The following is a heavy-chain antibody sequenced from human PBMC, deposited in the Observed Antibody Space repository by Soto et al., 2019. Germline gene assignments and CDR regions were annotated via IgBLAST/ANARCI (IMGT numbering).Heavy chain of an antibody. Sequence: QLQLQESDPGLVKPSETLSLTCTVSGGSISSSSYYWCWIRQPPGKGLERIGSIYYSGSTYYNPPLKSRVTISGDTSKNQFALKLSAVTAADTAVYDGARHPWCGELLSWWFNPWGQGTLVTVS. V-gene: IGHV4-39*01. J-gene: IGHJ5*02. D-gene: IGHD3-10*01. CDR2: IYYSGST. CDR3: ARHPWCGELLSWWFNP. CDR1: GGSISSSSYY.